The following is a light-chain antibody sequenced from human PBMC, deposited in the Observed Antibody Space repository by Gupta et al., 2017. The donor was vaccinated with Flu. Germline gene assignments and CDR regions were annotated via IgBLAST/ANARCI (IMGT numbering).Light chain of an antibody. CDR3: QQYGSSPPYS. J-gene: IGKJ2*03. Sequence: EIVLTQSPGTLSLSPGERATLSCRASQSVSSSYLAWYQQKPGQAPRLLIYGASSRVTGIPDRFSGSGSGTDFTLTISRLDPEDFAVYYCQQYGSSPPYSFGQGTKLEIK. CDR2: GAS. V-gene: IGKV3-20*01. CDR1: QSVSSSY.